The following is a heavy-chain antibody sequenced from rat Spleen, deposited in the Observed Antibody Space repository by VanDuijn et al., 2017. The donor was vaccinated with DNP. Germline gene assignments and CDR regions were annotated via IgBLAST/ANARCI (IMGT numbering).Heavy chain of an antibody. J-gene: IGHJ4*01. CDR3: AREGDYYDGYGDALDA. Sequence: VQLVESGGGLVQPGRSLKLSCTASGFAFDNYNMAWVRQTPQKGLEWVATISYDGSSTYYRDSVKGRFTISRDNAKSTLYLQMDSLRSEDTATYYCAREGDYYDGYGDALDAWGQGTSVTVSS. CDR2: ISYDGSST. V-gene: IGHV5-7*01. CDR1: GFAFDNYN. D-gene: IGHD1-12*03.